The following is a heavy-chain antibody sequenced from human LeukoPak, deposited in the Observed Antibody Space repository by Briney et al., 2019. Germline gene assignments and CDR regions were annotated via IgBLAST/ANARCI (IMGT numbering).Heavy chain of an antibody. CDR1: GFTFSSYA. Sequence: GGSLRLSCAASGFTFSSYAMSWVRQAPGKGLEWGSAISGSGGSTYYADSVKGRFTISRDNAKNSVYLQMNSLRAEDTAVYYCTRDATYYLRYGYFDYWGQGTLVTVSS. CDR2: ISGSGGST. V-gene: IGHV3-23*01. D-gene: IGHD2/OR15-2a*01. CDR3: TRDATYYLRYGYFDY. J-gene: IGHJ4*02.